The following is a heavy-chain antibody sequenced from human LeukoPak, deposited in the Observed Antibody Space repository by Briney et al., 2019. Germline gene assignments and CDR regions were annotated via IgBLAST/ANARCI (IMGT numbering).Heavy chain of an antibody. D-gene: IGHD1-7*01. CDR1: GGSISSSSYY. V-gene: IGHV4-39*07. Sequence: SETLSLTCTVSGGSISSSSYYWGRIRQPPGKGLEWIGSIYYSGSTYYNPSLKSGVTISVDTSKNQFSRKLSSVTAADTAVYYCARGNWNCASFWFDPWGQGTLLTVSS. CDR2: IYYSGST. CDR3: ARGNWNCASFWFDP. J-gene: IGHJ5*02.